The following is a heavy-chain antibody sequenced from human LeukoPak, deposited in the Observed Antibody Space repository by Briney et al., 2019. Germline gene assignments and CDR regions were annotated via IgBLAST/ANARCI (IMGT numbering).Heavy chain of an antibody. CDR1: GGTFSSYV. CDR3: ARGYCSSSSYYLHYYYMDV. Sequence: SVKVSCKASGGTFSSYVISWVRQAPGQGLEWMGGIIPIFGTANYAQKFQGRVTITADESTSTAYMELSSLRSEDTAVYYCARGYCSSSSYYLHYYYMDVWGKGTTVTVSS. D-gene: IGHD2-2*01. V-gene: IGHV1-69*13. CDR2: IIPIFGTA. J-gene: IGHJ6*03.